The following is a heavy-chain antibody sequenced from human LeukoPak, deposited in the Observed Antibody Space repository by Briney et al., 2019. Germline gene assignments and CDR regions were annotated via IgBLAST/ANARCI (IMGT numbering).Heavy chain of an antibody. Sequence: PSETLSLTCAVCGGSFSGSYWSWIRQPPGKGLEWIGEMNHSGSTNYNPSLKSRVTTSVDTPKNQFFLKLTSVTAADTAIYYCARGRYNWNGFDPWGQGTLVTVPS. V-gene: IGHV4-34*01. D-gene: IGHD1-1*01. CDR1: GGSFSGSY. J-gene: IGHJ5*02. CDR2: MNHSGST. CDR3: ARGRYNWNGFDP.